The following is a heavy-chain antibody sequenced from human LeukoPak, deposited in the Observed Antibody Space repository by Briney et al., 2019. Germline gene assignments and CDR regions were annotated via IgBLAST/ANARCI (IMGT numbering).Heavy chain of an antibody. CDR2: IRYDGSNK. CDR3: ANVIAAAAGGGGY. V-gene: IGHV3-30*02. Sequence: AGGSLRLSCAASGFTISSYDMHWVRQAPGKGLEWVAFIRYDGSNKYYADSVKGRFTVSRDNSKNTLYLQMNSLRAEDTAVYYCANVIAAAAGGGGYWGQGTLVTVSS. D-gene: IGHD6-13*01. CDR1: GFTISSYD. J-gene: IGHJ4*02.